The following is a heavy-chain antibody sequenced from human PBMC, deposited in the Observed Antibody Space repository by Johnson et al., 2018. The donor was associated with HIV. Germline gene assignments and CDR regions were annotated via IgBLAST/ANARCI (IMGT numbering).Heavy chain of an antibody. Sequence: QVQLVESGGGVVQPGRSLRLSCAASGFTFSSYGMHWVRQAPGKGLEWVAVISYDGSRKYYADSVKGRFTISRDNSKNTLYLQMNSLRAEDTAVYYCVRGRADSSGYYRLHAFDIWAQGTMVTVSS. V-gene: IGHV3-30*19. CDR1: GFTFSSYG. D-gene: IGHD3-22*01. CDR2: ISYDGSRK. CDR3: VRGRADSSGYYRLHAFDI. J-gene: IGHJ3*02.